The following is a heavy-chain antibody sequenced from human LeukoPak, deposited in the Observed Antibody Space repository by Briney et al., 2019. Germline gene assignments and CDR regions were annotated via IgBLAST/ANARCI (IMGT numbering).Heavy chain of an antibody. CDR1: GWTLSGYY. D-gene: IGHD3-10*01. CDR3: AREYEVTMVRGVNYYYYGMDV. V-gene: IGHV4-34*01. J-gene: IGHJ6*02. CDR2: INHSGST. Sequence: SETLSLTCGVFGWTLSGYYWTWIRQPPGKGLEWIGEINHSGSTNYNASLKSRVTISVDTSKNQFSLKLSSVTAADTAVYYCAREYEVTMVRGVNYYYYGMDVWGRGTTVTVSS.